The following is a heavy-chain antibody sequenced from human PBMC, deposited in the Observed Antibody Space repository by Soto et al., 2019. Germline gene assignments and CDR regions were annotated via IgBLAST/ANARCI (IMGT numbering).Heavy chain of an antibody. J-gene: IGHJ5*02. CDR1: ASTFTDFY. D-gene: IGHD1-26*01. V-gene: IGHV1-46*01. Sequence: ASLKVSCRASASTFTDFYMHWVRQAAGQGREWMGRINPSGGSTSYAQEFQGGGTMTRDTSTSTVYMALSSLRSEDTAVDYCESYFLFDPWGQGTLVTVSS. CDR2: INPSGGST. CDR3: ESYFLFDP.